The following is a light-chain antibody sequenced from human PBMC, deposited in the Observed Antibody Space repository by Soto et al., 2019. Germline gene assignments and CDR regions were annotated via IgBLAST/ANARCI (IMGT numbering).Light chain of an antibody. V-gene: IGKV3-20*01. Sequence: LVLTQSPGTLSLSPGDRATLSYRASQSVSSTYLAWYQQKPGQAPRLLIYGASNRPTDIPDRFSGSGSGTDFTLTISRLEPGDFAVYYCQHYDSPPLYTFGQGTKLEI. CDR3: QHYDSPPLYT. J-gene: IGKJ2*01. CDR2: GAS. CDR1: QSVSSTY.